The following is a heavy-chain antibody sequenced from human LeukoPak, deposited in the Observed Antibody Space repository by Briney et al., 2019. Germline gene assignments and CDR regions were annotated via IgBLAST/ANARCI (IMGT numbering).Heavy chain of an antibody. CDR1: GGSISSGDYF. J-gene: IGHJ6*02. CDR2: IYDSGST. D-gene: IGHD3-22*01. CDR3: ARGVYSSGWPSYSYYGLDV. Sequence: SETLSLTCTVSGGSISSGDYFWSCIRQPPGKGLEWIGDIYDSGSTSYSPSLASRATISLHTSRNQFSLKLTSVTAADTAMYFCARGVYSSGWPSYSYYGLDVWGQGTTVIVSS. V-gene: IGHV4-61*08.